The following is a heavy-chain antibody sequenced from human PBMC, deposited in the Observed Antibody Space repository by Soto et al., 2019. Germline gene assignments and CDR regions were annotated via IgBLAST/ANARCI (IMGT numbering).Heavy chain of an antibody. CDR2: LNPDTGNT. CDR1: GFTFSDNL. CDR3: ARDIQSVVPRANDAFDV. D-gene: IGHD5-18*01. V-gene: IGHV1-3*01. Sequence: QVQLVQSGAELKKPGASVNISCTASGFTFSDNLINCVRQVPGQGLEWLGWLNPDTGNTRYSETFQGRVTISRHPSASIAYLELSGLENEDTALYFCARDIQSVVPRANDAFDVCGHGTMLTVYS. J-gene: IGHJ3*01.